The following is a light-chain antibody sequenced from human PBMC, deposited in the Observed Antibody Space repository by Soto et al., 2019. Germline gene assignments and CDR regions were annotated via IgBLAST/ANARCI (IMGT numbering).Light chain of an antibody. Sequence: QSVLTQPASVSGSPGRSITISCTGTSSDVGGYSYVSWYQQRPGKAPKLMIYEVTDRPSGVSDRFSGSRSGNTASLTISGLQAEDEADYYCSSYTSSSAYVFGTGTKVTVL. CDR1: SSDVGGYSY. V-gene: IGLV2-14*01. CDR3: SSYTSSSAYV. CDR2: EVT. J-gene: IGLJ1*01.